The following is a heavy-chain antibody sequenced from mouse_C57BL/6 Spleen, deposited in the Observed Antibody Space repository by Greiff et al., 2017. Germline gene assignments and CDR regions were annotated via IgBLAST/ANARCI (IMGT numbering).Heavy chain of an antibody. D-gene: IGHD4-1*01. CDR1: GYSFTSYY. Sequence: QVQLQQSGPELVKPGASVKISCKASGYSFTSYYIHWVKQRPGQGLEWIGWIYPGSGNTKYNEKFKGKATLTADTSSSTAYMQLSSLTSEDSAVYDCAGLGQAWFAYWGQGTLVTVSA. CDR2: IYPGSGNT. CDR3: AGLGQAWFAY. J-gene: IGHJ3*01. V-gene: IGHV1-66*01.